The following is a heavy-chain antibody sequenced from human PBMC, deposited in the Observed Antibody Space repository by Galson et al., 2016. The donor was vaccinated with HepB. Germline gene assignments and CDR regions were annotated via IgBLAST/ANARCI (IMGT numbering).Heavy chain of an antibody. J-gene: IGHJ6*02. CDR3: AKAYGSGSSFYYYYGMDV. V-gene: IGHV3-74*01. D-gene: IGHD3-10*01. Sequence: SLRLSCAASGFTLNSYAMHWVRQAPGKGLVWVSRVNSDGSSTSYADSVKGRFTISRDNAKNTLYLQMNSLRAEDTAVYYCAKAYGSGSSFYYYYGMDVWGQGTLVTVSS. CDR1: GFTLNSYA. CDR2: VNSDGSST.